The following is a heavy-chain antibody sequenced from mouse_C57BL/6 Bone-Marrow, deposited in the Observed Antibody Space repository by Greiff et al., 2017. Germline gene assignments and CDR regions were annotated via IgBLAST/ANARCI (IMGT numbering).Heavy chain of an antibody. Sequence: VQGVESGPELVKPGASVKISCKASGYAFSSSWMNWVKQRPGKGLEWIGRIYPGDGDTNYNGKFKGKATLTADKSSSTAYMQLSSLTSEDSAVYFCASRTGFDYFDYWGQGTTLTVSS. CDR1: GYAFSSSW. CDR3: ASRTGFDYFDY. D-gene: IGHD4-1*01. V-gene: IGHV1-82*01. J-gene: IGHJ2*01. CDR2: IYPGDGDT.